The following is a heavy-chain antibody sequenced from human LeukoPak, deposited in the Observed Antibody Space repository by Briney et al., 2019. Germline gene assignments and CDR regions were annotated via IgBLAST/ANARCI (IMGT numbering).Heavy chain of an antibody. D-gene: IGHD5-18*01. J-gene: IGHJ4*02. CDR3: ARGQTWIQLWLPGY. CDR1: GFTLSSYA. Sequence: GGSLRLSCAASGFTLSSYAMHWVRQAPGKGLEWVAVISYDGSNKYYADSVKGRFTISRDNSKNTLYLQMNSLRAEDTAVYYCARGQTWIQLWLPGYWGQGTLVTVSS. CDR2: ISYDGSNK. V-gene: IGHV3-30*04.